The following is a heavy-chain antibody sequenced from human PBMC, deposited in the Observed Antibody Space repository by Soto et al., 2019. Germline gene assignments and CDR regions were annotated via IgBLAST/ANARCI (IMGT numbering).Heavy chain of an antibody. J-gene: IGHJ4*02. Sequence: QVQLVQSGAEVKKPGSSVKVSCKASGDTFSSDAFSWVRQAPGQRLEWMGALIPMFGSANYAQVFQGRVTITADKSTTTTYMELRSLRSEDTAVYYCARGIRYSSGWDFDYWGQGTLVTVSS. D-gene: IGHD6-19*01. V-gene: IGHV1-69*06. CDR3: ARGIRYSSGWDFDY. CDR1: GDTFSSDA. CDR2: LIPMFGSA.